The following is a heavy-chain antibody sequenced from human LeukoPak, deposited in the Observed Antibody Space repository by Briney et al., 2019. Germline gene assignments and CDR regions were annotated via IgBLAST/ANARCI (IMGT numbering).Heavy chain of an antibody. Sequence: ASVKVSCKASGYTFTSYYMHWVRQAPGQGLEWMGIINPSGGSTSYAQKFQGRVTMTRDMSTSTVCMELSSLRSEDTAVYYCARDAGSYYTIYYMDVWGKGTTVTVSS. CDR3: ARDAGSYYTIYYMDV. CDR2: INPSGGST. V-gene: IGHV1-46*01. D-gene: IGHD3-10*01. J-gene: IGHJ6*03. CDR1: GYTFTSYY.